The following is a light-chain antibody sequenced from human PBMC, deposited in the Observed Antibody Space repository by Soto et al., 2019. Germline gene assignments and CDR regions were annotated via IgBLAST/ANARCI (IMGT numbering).Light chain of an antibody. Sequence: QLVLTQPPSVSGAPGQRVTISCTGSSSNIGAGYDVHWYQRLPGTAPKVLIYGNNNRPSGVPDRFSGSKSGTSASLAITGLQAEDEADYYCQSYDSSLSGSYVFGTGTKVTV. CDR2: GNN. CDR3: QSYDSSLSGSYV. CDR1: SSNIGAGYD. J-gene: IGLJ1*01. V-gene: IGLV1-40*01.